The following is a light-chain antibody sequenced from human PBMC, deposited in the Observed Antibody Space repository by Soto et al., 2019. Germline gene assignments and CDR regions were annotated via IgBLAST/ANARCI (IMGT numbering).Light chain of an antibody. V-gene: IGLV2-14*03. CDR3: SSFTITSTPVV. CDR1: SSDIGRYDY. CDR2: DVS. J-gene: IGLJ2*01. Sequence: QSALTQPASVSGSPGQSITISCTGTSSDIGRYDYIYWYQQHPGKAPKLMIYDVSNRTSGIPNRFSGSKSGNTASLTISGLQAEDEADYYCSSFTITSTPVVFGGGTQLTVL.